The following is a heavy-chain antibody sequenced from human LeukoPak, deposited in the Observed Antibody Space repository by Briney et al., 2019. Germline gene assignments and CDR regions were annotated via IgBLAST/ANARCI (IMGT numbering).Heavy chain of an antibody. CDR3: ASSEKYSGYDLAY. CDR2: IYHSGST. CDR1: GGSISSSNW. V-gene: IGHV4-4*02. D-gene: IGHD5-12*01. Sequence: SETLSLTCAVSGGSISSSNWWSWVRQPPGKGLEWIGEIYHSGSTNYNPSLKSRVTISVDTSKNQFSLKLSSVTAADTAVYYCASSEKYSGYDLAYWGQGTLVTVSS. J-gene: IGHJ4*02.